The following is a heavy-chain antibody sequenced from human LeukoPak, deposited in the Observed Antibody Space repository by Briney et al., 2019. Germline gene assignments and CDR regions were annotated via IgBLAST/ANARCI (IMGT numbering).Heavy chain of an antibody. Sequence: PGGSLRLSCAASGFTFSNYGMSWVRQAPGKGLEWVSAISGSGGSTYYADSVKGRFTISRDNSKNTLYLQMNSLRAEDTAVYYCAKVMYSGSYEVFDYWGQGTLVTVSS. CDR3: AKVMYSGSYEVFDY. CDR2: ISGSGGST. V-gene: IGHV3-23*01. J-gene: IGHJ4*02. D-gene: IGHD1-26*01. CDR1: GFTFSNYG.